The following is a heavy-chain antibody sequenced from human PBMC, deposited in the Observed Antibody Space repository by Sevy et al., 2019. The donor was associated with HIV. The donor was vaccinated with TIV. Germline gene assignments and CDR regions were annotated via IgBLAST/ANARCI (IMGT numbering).Heavy chain of an antibody. Sequence: GGSLRLSCAASGFNFSPYAMHWVRQGPGKGLEWVATVSSDGTTRSYVDSIKGRFSLSRDNSKNTLYLQMNNLTPEDTAVYYCAKEGYYYDSRSSDWFDPWVPGALVTVSS. CDR1: GFNFSPYA. CDR3: AKEGYYYDSRSSDWFDP. V-gene: IGHV3-30*18. CDR2: VSSDGTTR. J-gene: IGHJ5*02. D-gene: IGHD3-22*01.